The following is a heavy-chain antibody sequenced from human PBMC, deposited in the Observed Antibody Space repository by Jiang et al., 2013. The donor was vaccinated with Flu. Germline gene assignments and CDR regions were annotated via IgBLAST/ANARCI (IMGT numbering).Heavy chain of an antibody. CDR1: GGTLSSYA. Sequence: KSSGGTLSSYAVSWVRQAPGQGLEWVGGTMPIFGTAHYAQKFQGRVTITADKSTSTAYMELSRLRYEDTAVYYCARETTGYSYGCMDVWGKGTTVIVSS. V-gene: IGHV1-69*06. J-gene: IGHJ6*03. CDR2: TMPIFGTA. CDR3: ARETTGYSYGCMDV. D-gene: IGHD5-18*01.